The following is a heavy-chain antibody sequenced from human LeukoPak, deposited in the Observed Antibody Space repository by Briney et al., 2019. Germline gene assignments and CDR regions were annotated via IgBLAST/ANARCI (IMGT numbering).Heavy chain of an antibody. CDR3: VRGPPYGSGSYYPGDY. CDR2: INSDGSST. J-gene: IGHJ4*02. D-gene: IGHD3-10*01. Sequence: GGSLRLSCAASGFTFSSHWMHRVRQAPGKGLVWVSRINSDGSSTSYADSVKGRSTISRDNAKNTLYLQMNSLRAEDTAVYYCVRGPPYGSGSYYPGDYWGQGTLVTVSS. V-gene: IGHV3-74*01. CDR1: GFTFSSHW.